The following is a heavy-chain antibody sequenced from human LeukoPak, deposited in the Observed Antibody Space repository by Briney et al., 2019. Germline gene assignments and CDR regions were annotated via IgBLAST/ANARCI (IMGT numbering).Heavy chain of an antibody. CDR3: ARVHVPGSDRHWDY. CDR2: IISDGSTT. J-gene: IGHJ4*02. CDR1: GFTFSSHW. V-gene: IGHV3-74*01. Sequence: PGGSLRLSCAASGFTFSSHWMHWVRQAPWKGLVWVSRIISDGSTTSYADSVKGRFTISRDNAQNTLYLQMNSLRAEDTAVYYCARVHVPGSDRHWDYWGQGILVTVSS. D-gene: IGHD3-10*01.